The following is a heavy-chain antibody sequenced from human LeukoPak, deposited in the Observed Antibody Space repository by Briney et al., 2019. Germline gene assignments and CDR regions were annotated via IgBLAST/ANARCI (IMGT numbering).Heavy chain of an antibody. CDR3: ARGSDTMVRGVINGFDP. CDR1: GYTFISYY. D-gene: IGHD3-10*01. CDR2: INPSGGST. V-gene: IGHV1-46*01. Sequence: ASVKVSCKASGYTFISYYMHWVRQAPGQGLEWMGIINPSGGSTSYAQKFQGRVTMTRDMSTSTVYMELSSLRSEDTAVYYCARGSDTMVRGVINGFDPWGQGTLVTVSS. J-gene: IGHJ5*02.